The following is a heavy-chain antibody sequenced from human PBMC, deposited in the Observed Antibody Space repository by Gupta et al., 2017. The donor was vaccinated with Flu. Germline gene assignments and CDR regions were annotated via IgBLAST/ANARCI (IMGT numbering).Heavy chain of an antibody. CDR3: AREVRVDGDYAGRAIDY. Sequence: QVQPVQSGAEVKKPGSSVKVSCKASGGTFSSYAISWVRQAPGQGLEWMGGIIPIFGTANYAQKFQGRVTITADKSTSTAYMELSSLRSEDTAVYYCAREVRVDGDYAGRAIDYWGQGTLVTVSS. D-gene: IGHD4-17*01. J-gene: IGHJ4*02. CDR2: IIPIFGTA. V-gene: IGHV1-69*06. CDR1: GGTFSSYA.